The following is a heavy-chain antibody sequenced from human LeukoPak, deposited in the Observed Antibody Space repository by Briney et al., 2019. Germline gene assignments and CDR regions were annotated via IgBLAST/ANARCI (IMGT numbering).Heavy chain of an antibody. D-gene: IGHD3-9*01. CDR1: GFTSSSYE. CDR2: ISSSGSTI. Sequence: GGSLRLSCAASGFTSSSYEMNWVRQAPGKGLEWVSYISSSGSTIYYADSVKGRFTISRDNAKNTLYLQMNSLRAEDTAVYYCARDFDRYYFDSWGQGTLVTVSS. J-gene: IGHJ4*02. CDR3: ARDFDRYYFDS. V-gene: IGHV3-48*03.